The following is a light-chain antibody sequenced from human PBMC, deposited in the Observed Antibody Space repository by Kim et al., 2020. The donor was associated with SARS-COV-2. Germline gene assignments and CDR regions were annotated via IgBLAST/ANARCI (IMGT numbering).Light chain of an antibody. V-gene: IGKV1-5*03. Sequence: DIQMTQSPSTLSASVGDRVTITCRASQSISSWLAWYQQKPGKAPKLLIYKASSLESGVPSRFSGSGSGTEFTLAISSLHPDDFATYYCQQYSSFSGTFGQGTKVDIK. CDR1: QSISSW. J-gene: IGKJ1*01. CDR3: QQYSSFSGT. CDR2: KAS.